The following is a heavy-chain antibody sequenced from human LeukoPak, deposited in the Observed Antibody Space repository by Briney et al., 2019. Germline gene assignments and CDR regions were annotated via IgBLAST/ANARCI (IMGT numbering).Heavy chain of an antibody. Sequence: GGTLRLSCAASGFTFSSYGMSWVRQAPGKGLEWVSAISGSGGSTYYADSVKGRFTISRDNSKNTLYLQMNSLRAEDTAVYYCAKDSPGVAVAGTRYYYYYYMDVWGKGTTVTISS. D-gene: IGHD6-19*01. CDR1: GFTFSSYG. CDR2: ISGSGGST. V-gene: IGHV3-23*01. J-gene: IGHJ6*03. CDR3: AKDSPGVAVAGTRYYYYYYMDV.